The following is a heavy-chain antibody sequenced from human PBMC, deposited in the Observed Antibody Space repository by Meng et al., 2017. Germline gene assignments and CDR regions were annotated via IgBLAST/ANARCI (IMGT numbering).Heavy chain of an antibody. V-gene: IGHV4-4*02. J-gene: IGHJ4*02. CDR1: GGSISSSNW. Sequence: QVQLQGSVPGLVKPAGTLSLTCAGSGGSISSSNWWSWVRQPPGKGLEWIGEIYHSGSTNYNPSLKSRVTISVDKSKNQFSLKLSSVTAADTAVYYCARWSIYCSGGSCYSFDYWGQGTLVTVSS. D-gene: IGHD2-15*01. CDR2: IYHSGST. CDR3: ARWSIYCSGGSCYSFDY.